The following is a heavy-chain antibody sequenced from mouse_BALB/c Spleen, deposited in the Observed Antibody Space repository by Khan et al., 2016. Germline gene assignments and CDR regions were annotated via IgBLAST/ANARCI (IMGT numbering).Heavy chain of an antibody. CDR1: GYTFTSYT. D-gene: IGHD2-3*01. CDR2: IAPRSDYT. Sequence: VQLQESGAELARPGASVKMSCKASGYTFTSYTMFWVKQRPGQGLEWIGYIAPRSDYTEYSQKFKDKATLTADKSSTTAYMQLNSLTSEDSAVYYCAREGWLLGYFDYWGQGTTLTVSS. V-gene: IGHV1-4*01. CDR3: AREGWLLGYFDY. J-gene: IGHJ2*01.